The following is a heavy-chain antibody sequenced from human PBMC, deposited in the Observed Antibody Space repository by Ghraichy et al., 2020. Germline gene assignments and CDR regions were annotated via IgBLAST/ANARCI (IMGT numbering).Heavy chain of an antibody. J-gene: IGHJ5*02. D-gene: IGHD3-10*01. V-gene: IGHV4-59*01. CDR3: ARLNVLEILWFGHLEGDWFDP. CDR2: IYYSGST. Sequence: SETLSLTCTVSGGSISSYYWSWIRQPPGKGLEWIGYIYYSGSTNYNPSLKSRVTISVDTSKNQFSLKLSSVTAADTAVYYCARLNVLEILWFGHLEGDWFDPWGQGTLVTVSS. CDR1: GGSISSYY.